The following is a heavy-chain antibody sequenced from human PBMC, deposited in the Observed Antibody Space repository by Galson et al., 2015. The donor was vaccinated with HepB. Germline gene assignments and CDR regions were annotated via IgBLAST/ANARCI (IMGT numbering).Heavy chain of an antibody. D-gene: IGHD2-21*01. Sequence: SVKVSCKASGYSFSNLGLSWIRPAPGPGLEWMGWFSGYDARTNYAPTFQGRATMTADATTGTAYLKLRNLRSDDTAVYYCARDSRLELRLNNYFSYGMDVWGQGSAVTVSS. CDR1: GYSFSNLG. CDR2: FSGYDART. J-gene: IGHJ6*02. V-gene: IGHV1-18*01. CDR3: ARDSRLELRLNNYFSYGMDV.